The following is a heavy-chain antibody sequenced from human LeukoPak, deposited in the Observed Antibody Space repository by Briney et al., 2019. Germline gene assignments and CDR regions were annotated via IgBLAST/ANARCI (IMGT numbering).Heavy chain of an antibody. J-gene: IGHJ3*02. D-gene: IGHD6-6*01. V-gene: IGHV4-59*08. CDR1: GGSTSPYY. Sequence: PSETLSLTCTVSGGSTSPYYWSWIRQPPGKGLEWIGYIYYSGSTYYNPSLKSRVTISVDTSKNQFSLKLSSVTAADTAVYYCARGSSIAARLGAFDIWGQGTMVTVSS. CDR2: IYYSGST. CDR3: ARGSSIAARLGAFDI.